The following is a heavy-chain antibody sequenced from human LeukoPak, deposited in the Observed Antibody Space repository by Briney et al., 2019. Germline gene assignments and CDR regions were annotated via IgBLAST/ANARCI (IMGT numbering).Heavy chain of an antibody. Sequence: KPSETLSLTCAVYGGSCSVYYWSWLRQPPGKGVEWIGEINHSGSTNYNPSLNSLVTISVDTSKNQFSLKLSSVTAADTAVYYCARGRFRYSYGYRDVDFDYWGQGTLVTVSS. CDR2: INHSGST. CDR1: GGSCSVYY. J-gene: IGHJ4*02. D-gene: IGHD5-18*01. V-gene: IGHV4-34*01. CDR3: ARGRFRYSYGYRDVDFDY.